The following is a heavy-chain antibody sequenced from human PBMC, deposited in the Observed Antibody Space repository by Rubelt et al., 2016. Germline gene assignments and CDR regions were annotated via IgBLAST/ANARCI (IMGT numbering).Heavy chain of an antibody. CDR2: IYSGGST. CDR3: AKDAYSSGWSYFDY. Sequence: EVQLVESGGGLVQPGGSLRLSCAASGFTVSSNYMSWVRQAPGKGLEWVAVIYSGGSTYYADSLKGRFTSSRGNSKSTLYLQMTSLRAEDTAVYYCAKDAYSSGWSYFDYWGQGTLVTVSS. D-gene: IGHD6-19*01. J-gene: IGHJ4*02. V-gene: IGHV3-66*01. CDR1: GFTVSSNY.